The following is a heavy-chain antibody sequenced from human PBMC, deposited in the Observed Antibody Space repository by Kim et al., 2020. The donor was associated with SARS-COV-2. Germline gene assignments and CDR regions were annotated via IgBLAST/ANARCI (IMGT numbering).Heavy chain of an antibody. CDR2: IVVGSGNT. V-gene: IGHV1-58*02. CDR3: AAAFFGYDSPSSP. Sequence: SVKVSCKASGFTFTSSAMQWVRQARGQRLEWIGWIVVGSGNTNYAQKFQERVTITWDMSTSTAYMELSSLRFEDTAVYYCAAAFFGYDSPSSPWGQGTLVTVSS. J-gene: IGHJ5*02. CDR1: GFTFTSSA. D-gene: IGHD3-22*01.